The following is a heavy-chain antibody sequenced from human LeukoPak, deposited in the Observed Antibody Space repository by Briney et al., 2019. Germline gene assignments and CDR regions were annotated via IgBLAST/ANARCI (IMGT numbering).Heavy chain of an antibody. V-gene: IGHV1-69*13. CDR2: IIPIFGTA. J-gene: IGHJ4*02. CDR1: GGTFSSYA. Sequence: AASVKVSCKASGGTFSSYAISWVRQAPGQGLEWMGGIIPIFGTANYAQKFQGRVTITADESTSTAYMELSSPRSEDTAVYYCARGDNHYDSSGFLSPFDYWGQGTLVTVSS. D-gene: IGHD3-22*01. CDR3: ARGDNHYDSSGFLSPFDY.